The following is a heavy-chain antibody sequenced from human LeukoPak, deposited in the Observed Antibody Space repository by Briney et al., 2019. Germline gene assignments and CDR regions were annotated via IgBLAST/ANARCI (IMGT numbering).Heavy chain of an antibody. J-gene: IGHJ4*02. CDR2: INWNGGST. V-gene: IGHV3-20*04. D-gene: IGHD3-22*01. CDR1: GFTFDDYG. Sequence: GGSLRLSCAASGFTFDDYGMSWVRQAPGKGLEWVSGINWNGGSTGYADSVKGRFTIARDNAKNSLYLQMNSLRAEDTALYYCAREKPFYDSSGYYYPIAFDYWGQGTLVTVSS. CDR3: AREKPFYDSSGYYYPIAFDY.